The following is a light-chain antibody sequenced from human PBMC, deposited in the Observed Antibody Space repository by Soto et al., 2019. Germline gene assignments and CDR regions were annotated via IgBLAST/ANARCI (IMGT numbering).Light chain of an antibody. CDR2: DAS. Sequence: DIQMTQSPSTLSASVGDKVTVTCRASQNIRSRLAWYQQKPGKAPNLLISDASSLESRVPSRFSGSGSGTEFTLTISSLQPDDVATYYCQQYNSYSPFTFGPGTKEDIK. CDR1: QNIRSR. J-gene: IGKJ3*01. CDR3: QQYNSYSPFT. V-gene: IGKV1-5*01.